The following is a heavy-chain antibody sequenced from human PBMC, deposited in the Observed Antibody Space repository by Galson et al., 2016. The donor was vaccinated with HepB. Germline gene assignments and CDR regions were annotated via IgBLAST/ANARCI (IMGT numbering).Heavy chain of an antibody. CDR1: GYTFTING. J-gene: IGHJ4*02. Sequence: SVKVSCKASGYTFTINGISRVRQATGEGLEWMGWRSAYSGNTIYAQQFQGRVTTTKDTSTNTAYMELRSLRSDDTAVYYCARDREYTFDNWGQGTLVTVSS. CDR3: ARDREYTFDN. V-gene: IGHV1-18*04. CDR2: RSAYSGNT. D-gene: IGHD2/OR15-2a*01.